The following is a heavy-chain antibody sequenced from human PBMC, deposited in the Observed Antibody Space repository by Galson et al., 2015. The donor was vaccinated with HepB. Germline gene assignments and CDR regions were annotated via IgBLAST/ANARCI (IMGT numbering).Heavy chain of an antibody. CDR3: ARVKRGEWYSFYYYGMDV. Sequence: SLRLSCAASEFILSMYWMNWVRQAPGKGLEWVANIKEDGSEKNYVDSVKGRFTIARDNAKNSLYLQMNSLRAEDTAVYYCARVKRGEWYSFYYYGMDVWGLGTTVTVSS. D-gene: IGHD3-10*01. CDR2: IKEDGSEK. J-gene: IGHJ6*02. CDR1: EFILSMYW. V-gene: IGHV3-7*05.